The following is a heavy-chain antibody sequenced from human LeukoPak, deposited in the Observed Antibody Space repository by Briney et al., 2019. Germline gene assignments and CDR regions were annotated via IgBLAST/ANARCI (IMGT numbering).Heavy chain of an antibody. Sequence: GGSLRLSCAASGFTFSSYSMNWVRQAPGKGLEWVSSISSSSSYIYYADSVKGRFTISRGNAKNSLYLQMNSLRAEDTAVYYCARDGIAVADSWGQGTLVTVSS. D-gene: IGHD6-19*01. V-gene: IGHV3-21*01. CDR2: ISSSSSYI. CDR3: ARDGIAVADS. CDR1: GFTFSSYS. J-gene: IGHJ4*02.